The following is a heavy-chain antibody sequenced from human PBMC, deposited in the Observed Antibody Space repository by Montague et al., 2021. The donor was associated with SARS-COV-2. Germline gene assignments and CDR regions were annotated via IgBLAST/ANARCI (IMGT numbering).Heavy chain of an antibody. J-gene: IGHJ6*02. CDR1: GGSFSGYY. V-gene: IGHV4-34*01. CDR3: ARGITVTNLFCYYYGMDV. CDR2: INHSGST. D-gene: IGHD4-11*01. Sequence: SETLSLTCAVYGGSFSGYYWSWIRQPPGKGLEWIGEINHSGSTNYNPSLKSRVTISVDTSKNQFSLKLSSVTAADTAVYYCARGITVTNLFCYYYGMDVWGQGTTVTVSS.